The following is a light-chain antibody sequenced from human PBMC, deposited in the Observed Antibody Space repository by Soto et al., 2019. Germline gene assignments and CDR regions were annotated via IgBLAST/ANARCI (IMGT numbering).Light chain of an antibody. CDR3: QQSSNWPPIN. Sequence: EVVTTHSPSTLSVSPGERATLSFMASQSVSSYLAWYQQKPGQAPRLLIYDASNRATGIPARFSGSGSGTDYTLTISSLEPEDFAVYYCQQSSNWPPINFGQGTRLEIK. V-gene: IGKV3-11*01. CDR1: QSVSSY. J-gene: IGKJ5*01. CDR2: DAS.